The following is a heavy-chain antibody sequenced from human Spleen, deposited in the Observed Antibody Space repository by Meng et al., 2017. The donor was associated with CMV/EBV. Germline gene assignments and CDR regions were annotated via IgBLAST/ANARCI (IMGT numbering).Heavy chain of an antibody. D-gene: IGHD2-21*02. J-gene: IGHJ3*01. V-gene: IGHV3-11*01. CDR2: ISSSGNTM. CDR1: GFTFSDYY. Sequence: GGSLRLSCAASGFTFSDYYMSWIRQAPGKGLEWVSHISSSGNTMYYADSVKGRFTISRDNAKTSLYLQMNSLRAEDTAVYYCARIRGVTARAFDFWGQGTMVTVSS. CDR3: ARIRGVTARAFDF.